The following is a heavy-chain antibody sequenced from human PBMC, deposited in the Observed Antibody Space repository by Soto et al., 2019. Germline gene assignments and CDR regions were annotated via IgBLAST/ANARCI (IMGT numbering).Heavy chain of an antibody. D-gene: IGHD2-8*01. Sequence: GGSLRLSCAASGFTFSSYWMHWLRQAPGKGPVWVSRINSDGSTTSYADSVKGRFTISRDNAKNTLYLQMNSLRAEDTAVYYCVGYCNNRVCNDYWGQGTLVTVSS. J-gene: IGHJ4*02. CDR1: GFTFSSYW. CDR2: INSDGSTT. V-gene: IGHV3-74*01. CDR3: VGYCNNRVCNDY.